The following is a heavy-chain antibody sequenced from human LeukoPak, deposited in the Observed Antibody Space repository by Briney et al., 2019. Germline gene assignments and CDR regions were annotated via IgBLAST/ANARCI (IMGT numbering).Heavy chain of an antibody. D-gene: IGHD2-15*01. V-gene: IGHV3-7*01. CDR3: ARHRYCSGT. J-gene: IGHJ5*02. CDR1: GFTFSKYW. CDR2: IKEDGSEK. Sequence: GGSLRLSCAASGFTFSKYWMSWVRQAPGKGLEWVANIKEDGSEKHYVDSVKGRFTISRDNAKNSVYLQMNSLRAEDTAVYYCARHRYCSGTWGQGTQVTVSS.